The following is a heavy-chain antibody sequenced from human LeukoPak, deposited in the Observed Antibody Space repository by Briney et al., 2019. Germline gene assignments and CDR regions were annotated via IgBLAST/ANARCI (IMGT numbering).Heavy chain of an antibody. CDR3: ARGPYSSGWYTDFDY. D-gene: IGHD6-19*01. CDR2: ISYDGSNK. CDR1: GFTFSSYA. V-gene: IGHV3-30*04. J-gene: IGHJ4*02. Sequence: PGGSLRLSCAASGFTFSSYAMHWVRQAPGKGLEWVAVISYDGSNKYYADSVKGRFTISRDNSKNTLYLQMNSLRAEDTAVYYCARGPYSSGWYTDFDYWGQGTLVTVSS.